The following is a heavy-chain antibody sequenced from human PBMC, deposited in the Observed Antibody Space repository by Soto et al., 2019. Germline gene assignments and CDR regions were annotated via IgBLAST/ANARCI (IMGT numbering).Heavy chain of an antibody. CDR1: GFTFTSSA. V-gene: IGHV1-58*01. Sequence: QMQLVQSGPEVKKPGTSVKVSCKASGFTFTSSAVQWVRQARGQRLEWIGWIVVGSGNTNYAQKFQERVTITRDMSTSTAYMELSSLRSEDTAVYYCAAELYSGSYHTGGPRYYYYSGMDVWGQGTTVTVSS. J-gene: IGHJ6*02. CDR3: AAELYSGSYHTGGPRYYYYSGMDV. D-gene: IGHD1-26*01. CDR2: IVVGSGNT.